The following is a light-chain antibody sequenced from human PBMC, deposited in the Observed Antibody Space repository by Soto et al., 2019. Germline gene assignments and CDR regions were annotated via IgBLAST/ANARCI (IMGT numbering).Light chain of an antibody. CDR3: QQSYSSPRT. Sequence: IQVTHFLAPRFAHIGGRITLTCRASQSIRSLLDWYQQKPGKAPNLLIYTTSSLQSGVPSRFSGSGSGTDFTLTISSLQPEDFATYLCQQSYSSPRTFGEGTKVDIK. J-gene: IGKJ4*01. V-gene: IGKV1-39*01. CDR1: QSIRSL. CDR2: TTS.